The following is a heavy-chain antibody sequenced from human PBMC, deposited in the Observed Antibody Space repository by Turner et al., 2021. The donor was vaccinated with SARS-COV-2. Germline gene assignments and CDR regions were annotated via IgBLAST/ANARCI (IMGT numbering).Heavy chain of an antibody. CDR3: ARRGRLLGDWYFDL. V-gene: IGHV4-39*01. CDR1: GGSISSSNYY. D-gene: IGHD3-22*01. Sequence: QVQLHESGPGLVKPSETLSLTCTVSGGSISSSNYYWGWIRQPPGKGLEWIGSIYYSGSTYYNPSLKSRVTISVDTSKNQFSLKLSSVTAADTAVYYCARRGRLLGDWYFDLWGRGTLVTVSS. J-gene: IGHJ2*01. CDR2: IYYSGST.